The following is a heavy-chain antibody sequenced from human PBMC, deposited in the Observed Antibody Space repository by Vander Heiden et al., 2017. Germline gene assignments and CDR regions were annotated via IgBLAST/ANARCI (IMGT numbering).Heavy chain of an antibody. CDR2: ISSSSSTI. J-gene: IGHJ4*02. D-gene: IGHD3-22*01. CDR1: GFPFSSYS. V-gene: IGHV3-48*02. Sequence: VQLVESGGGVVQLGGSLRLSGSAFGFPFSSYSMNWVRQAPGKGLEWVSYISSSSSTIYYADSVKGRFTISRDNAKNSLYLQMNSLGDEDTAVYYCARDGSSGYDYWGQGTLVTVSS. CDR3: ARDGSSGYDY.